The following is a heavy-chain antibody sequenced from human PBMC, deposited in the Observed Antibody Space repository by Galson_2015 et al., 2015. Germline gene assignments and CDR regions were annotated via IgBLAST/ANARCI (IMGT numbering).Heavy chain of an antibody. CDR3: ARVPNGDSYWYFDL. J-gene: IGHJ2*01. V-gene: IGHV3-53*01. CDR1: GFTVSTNY. D-gene: IGHD4-17*01. CDR2: ISNSGST. Sequence: SLRLSCAASGFTVSTNYMTWARQAPGKGLEWVSIISNSGSTYYADSVKGRFTISRDNSKNTLYLQMNSLSAEDTAVYYCARVPNGDSYWYFDLWGRGTLVTVSS.